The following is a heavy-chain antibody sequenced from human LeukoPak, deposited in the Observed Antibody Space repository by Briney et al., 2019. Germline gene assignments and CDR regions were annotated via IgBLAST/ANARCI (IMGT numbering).Heavy chain of an antibody. D-gene: IGHD3-16*01. Sequence: GSLRLSCAASGFTFSNFAMSWVRQAPGKGLEWASGMSSSGGSTDYADSVKGRFTISRDNSKSTLYLQMNSLRVEDTAIYYCARKRERYYDSLIDYWGQGTLVTVSS. CDR2: MSSSGGST. CDR3: ARKRERYYDSLIDY. CDR1: GFTFSNFA. V-gene: IGHV3-23*01. J-gene: IGHJ4*02.